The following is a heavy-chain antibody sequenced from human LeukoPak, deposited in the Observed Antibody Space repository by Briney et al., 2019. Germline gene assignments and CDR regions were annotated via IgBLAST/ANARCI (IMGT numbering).Heavy chain of an antibody. D-gene: IGHD2-21*01. CDR2: ILHSGYT. Sequence: PSDTLSLTCTVSGGSLGRSNTYWGWIRQTPGTGLEWLGTILHSGYTYNNPSLKSRVTMSVDSSKNQFSLSLSSVTAADTAVYFCARHRGGGGYHYMDVWGKGTTVIVSS. CDR3: ARHRGGGGYHYMDV. V-gene: IGHV4-39*01. J-gene: IGHJ6*03. CDR1: GGSLGRSNTY.